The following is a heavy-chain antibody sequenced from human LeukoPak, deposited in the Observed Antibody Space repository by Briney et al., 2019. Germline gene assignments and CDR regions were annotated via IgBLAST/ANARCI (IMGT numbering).Heavy chain of an antibody. Sequence: PGGSLRLSCAASGFTFSSYAMSWVRQAPGKGLEWVSAISSSGGSTYYADSVKGRFTTSRDNSKNTLYLQMNSLRAEDTAVYYCARDSEWSEPYPLGAAAGPFDYWGQGTLVTVSS. CDR1: GFTFSSYA. CDR2: ISSSGGST. CDR3: ARDSEWSEPYPLGAAAGPFDY. J-gene: IGHJ4*02. D-gene: IGHD6-13*01. V-gene: IGHV3-23*01.